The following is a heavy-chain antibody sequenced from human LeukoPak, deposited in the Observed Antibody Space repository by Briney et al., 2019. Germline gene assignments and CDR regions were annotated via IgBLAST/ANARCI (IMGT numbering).Heavy chain of an antibody. CDR3: AKDARMVRGVISPNWFDP. D-gene: IGHD3-10*01. Sequence: GGSLRLSCAASGFTFSSYGMHWVRQAPGKGLEWVAVISYDGSNKYYADSVKGRFTISRDDSKNTLYLQMNSLRAEDTAVYYCAKDARMVRGVISPNWFDPWGQGTLVTVSS. V-gene: IGHV3-30*18. CDR1: GFTFSSYG. CDR2: ISYDGSNK. J-gene: IGHJ5*02.